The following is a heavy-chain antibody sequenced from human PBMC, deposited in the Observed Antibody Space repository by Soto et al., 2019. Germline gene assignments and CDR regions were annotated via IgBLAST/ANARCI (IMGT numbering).Heavy chain of an antibody. J-gene: IGHJ5*02. D-gene: IGHD6-6*01. CDR3: ARHWLSSSSEVGWFDP. CDR2: IYYSGST. Sequence: PSETLSLTCTVSGGSISSSSYYWGWLRQPPGKGLEWIGSIYYSGSTYYNPSLKSRVTISVDTSKNQFSLKLSSVTAADTAVYYCARHWLSSSSEVGWFDPWGHGTLVTVAS. V-gene: IGHV4-39*01. CDR1: GGSISSSSYY.